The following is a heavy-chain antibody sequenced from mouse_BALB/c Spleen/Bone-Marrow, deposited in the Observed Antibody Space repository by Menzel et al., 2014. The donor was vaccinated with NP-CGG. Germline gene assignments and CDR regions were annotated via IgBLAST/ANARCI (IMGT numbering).Heavy chain of an antibody. D-gene: IGHD2-4*01. V-gene: IGHV14-3*02. CDR1: GFNIKDTY. J-gene: IGHJ1*01. CDR3: ANYDYRWYFDV. Sequence: EVQLQQSGAELVKPGASVKLSCTASGFNIKDTYMHWVKQRPEQGLEWIGRIDPANGNTKYDPKFQGKATITADTSPNTAYLQLSSLTSEDTAVYYCANYDYRWYFDVWGAGTTVTVSS. CDR2: IDPANGNT.